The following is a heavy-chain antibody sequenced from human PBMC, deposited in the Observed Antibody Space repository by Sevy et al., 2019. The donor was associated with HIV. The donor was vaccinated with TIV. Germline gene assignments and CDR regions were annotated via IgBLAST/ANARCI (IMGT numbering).Heavy chain of an antibody. V-gene: IGHV3-21*01. J-gene: IGHJ3*02. CDR2: ISSTSSYI. CDR1: GFTFNLYS. Sequence: GGSLRLSCAASGFTFNLYSMNWVRQAPGKGLEWVSSISSTSSYIYYADSVKGRFTIFRDNAKNSLYLQMSSLRVEDTANYYCAGGRGDPRGAFDIWGQGTMVTVSS. D-gene: IGHD2-21*01. CDR3: AGGRGDPRGAFDI.